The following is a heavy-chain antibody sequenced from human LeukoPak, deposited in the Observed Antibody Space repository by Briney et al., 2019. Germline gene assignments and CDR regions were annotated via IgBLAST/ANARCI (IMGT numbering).Heavy chain of an antibody. D-gene: IGHD3-3*01. Sequence: AGGSLRLSCAASGFTFSDYSMHWVRQAPGKGLNWVAFIRYDGNNKYYADSVKGRFTISRDNSKNTLYLQMNSLRAEDTAVYYCAKGSKEVLFTRDHYMDVWGKGTTVTISS. CDR2: IRYDGNNK. CDR3: AKGSKEVLFTRDHYMDV. CDR1: GFTFSDYS. V-gene: IGHV3-30*02. J-gene: IGHJ6*03.